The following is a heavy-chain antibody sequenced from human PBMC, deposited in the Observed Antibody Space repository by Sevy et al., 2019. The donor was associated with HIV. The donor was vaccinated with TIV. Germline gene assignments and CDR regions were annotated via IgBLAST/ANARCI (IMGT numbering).Heavy chain of an antibody. CDR2: IKQDGSEK. J-gene: IGHJ6*02. Sequence: GGSLRLSCAASGFTFSSYWMSWDRQAPGKGLEWVANIKQDGSEKYYVDSVKGRFTISRDNAKNSLYLQMNSLRAEDEAVYYCARDLLGVAAAGTSAEYYYGMDVWGQGTTVTVSS. V-gene: IGHV3-7*01. CDR1: GFTFSSYW. CDR3: ARDLLGVAAAGTSAEYYYGMDV. D-gene: IGHD6-13*01.